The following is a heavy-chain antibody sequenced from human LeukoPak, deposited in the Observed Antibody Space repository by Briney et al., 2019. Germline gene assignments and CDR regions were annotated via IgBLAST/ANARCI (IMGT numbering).Heavy chain of an antibody. CDR3: AKGGREDIVVVVAANYFDY. V-gene: IGHV3-53*01. CDR2: IYSGGST. CDR1: GFTVSSNY. Sequence: GGSLRLSCAASGFTVSSNYMSWVRQAPGKGLEWVSIIYSGGSTFYADSVKGRFTISRDNSKNTLYLQMNSLRAEDTAVYYCAKGGREDIVVVVAANYFDYWGQGTLVTVSS. J-gene: IGHJ4*02. D-gene: IGHD2-15*01.